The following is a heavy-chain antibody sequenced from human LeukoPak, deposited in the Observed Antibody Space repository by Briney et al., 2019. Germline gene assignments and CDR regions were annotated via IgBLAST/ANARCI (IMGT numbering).Heavy chain of an antibody. Sequence: GGSLRLSCGASGFTFDNYGMHWVRQAPGKGLEWRAVISFDGKNTFYADSVKGRFTISRDNFKNTLFLQMNSLRAEDTAVYYCAKDRLSYYYYGVDVWGQGTTVTVSS. V-gene: IGHV3-30*18. CDR3: AKDRLSYYYYGVDV. CDR1: GFTFDNYG. D-gene: IGHD6-19*01. CDR2: ISFDGKNT. J-gene: IGHJ6*02.